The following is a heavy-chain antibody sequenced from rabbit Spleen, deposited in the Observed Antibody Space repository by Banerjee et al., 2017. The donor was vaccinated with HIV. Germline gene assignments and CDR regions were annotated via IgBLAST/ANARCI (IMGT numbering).Heavy chain of an antibody. J-gene: IGHJ4*01. CDR2: IDAGSSGFP. CDR1: GVSFSGDSY. V-gene: IGHV1S40*01. Sequence: QSLEESGGDLGKPGASLTLTCIASGVSFSGDSYMCWVRQAPGKGLEWVVCIDAGSSGFPYFASWAKGRFTISKTSSTTVTLQMTSLTAADTATYFCARDTGSGAYIDGYFNLWGPGTLVTVS. CDR3: ARDTGSGAYIDGYFNL. D-gene: IGHD1-1*01.